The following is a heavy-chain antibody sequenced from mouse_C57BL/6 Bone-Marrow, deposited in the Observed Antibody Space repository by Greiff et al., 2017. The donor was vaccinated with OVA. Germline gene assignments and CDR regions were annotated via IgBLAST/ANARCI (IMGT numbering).Heavy chain of an antibody. D-gene: IGHD2-5*01. Sequence: EVKLMESGGGLVQPGGSLSLSCAASGFTFTDYYMSWVRQPPGKALEWLGFIRNKANGYTTEYSASVKGRFTISRDNSQSILYLQMNALRVEDSATYYCARDKDYSNPYYFDYWGQGTTLTVSS. CDR2: IRNKANGYTT. J-gene: IGHJ2*01. V-gene: IGHV7-3*01. CDR3: ARDKDYSNPYYFDY. CDR1: GFTFTDYY.